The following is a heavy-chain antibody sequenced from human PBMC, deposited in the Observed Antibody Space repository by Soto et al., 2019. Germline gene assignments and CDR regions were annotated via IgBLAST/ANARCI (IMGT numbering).Heavy chain of an antibody. J-gene: IGHJ2*01. V-gene: IGHV4-30-4*01. D-gene: IGHD3-22*01. CDR3: ARHGSDDRDRYNFWYFHL. Sequence: SETLSLTCTVSGGSISGDDYYWTGIRQPPGKGLEWIGYIYYSGNTYYNPSLRSRLTISLDASKNQFSLNLRSVTAADTAVYYCARHGSDDRDRYNFWYFHLWGQGTLVTVSS. CDR1: GGSISGDDYY. CDR2: IYYSGNT.